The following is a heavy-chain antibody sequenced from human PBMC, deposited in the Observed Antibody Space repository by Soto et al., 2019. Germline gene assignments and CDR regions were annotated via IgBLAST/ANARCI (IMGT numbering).Heavy chain of an antibody. J-gene: IGHJ3*02. CDR1: GFTVSSNY. D-gene: IGHD3-9*01. CDR2: IYSGGST. Sequence: GGSLRFSCAASGFTVSSNYMSWVRQAPGKGLEWVSVIYSGGSTYYADSVKGRFTISRDNSKNTLYLQMNSLRAEDTAVYYCARDRTGPRGDAFDIWGQGTMVTVSS. V-gene: IGHV3-66*01. CDR3: ARDRTGPRGDAFDI.